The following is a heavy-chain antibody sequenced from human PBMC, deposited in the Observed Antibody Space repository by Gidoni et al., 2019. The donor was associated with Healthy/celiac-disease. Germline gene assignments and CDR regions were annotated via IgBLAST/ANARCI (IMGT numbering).Heavy chain of an antibody. V-gene: IGHV4-39*07. D-gene: IGHD3-10*01. CDR3: ARLNYGSGSYYSYYGMDL. CDR1: GGSISSSHYY. J-gene: IGHJ6*02. CDR2: IYYTGRT. Sequence: QLRLQESGPGLVRPSETLSLTCTVSGGSISSSHYYWGWIRQPPGKGLEWIGCIYYTGRTYYNPSLKSRVTISVDTSKNQFSVRLSSVTAADTAVYYCARLNYGSGSYYSYYGMDLWGQGTTVTVSS.